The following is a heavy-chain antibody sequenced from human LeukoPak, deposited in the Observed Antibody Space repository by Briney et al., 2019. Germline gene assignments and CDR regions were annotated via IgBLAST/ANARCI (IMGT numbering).Heavy chain of an antibody. D-gene: IGHD3-10*01. CDR3: AKDQELLWFGELLHGMDV. CDR2: ISGSGGST. Sequence: GGSLRLSCAASGFTFSSYAMSWARQAPGKGLEWVSAISGSGGSTYYADSVKGRFTISRDNSKNTLYLQMNSLRAEDTAVYYCAKDQELLWFGELLHGMDVWGKGTTVTVSS. J-gene: IGHJ6*04. V-gene: IGHV3-23*01. CDR1: GFTFSSYA.